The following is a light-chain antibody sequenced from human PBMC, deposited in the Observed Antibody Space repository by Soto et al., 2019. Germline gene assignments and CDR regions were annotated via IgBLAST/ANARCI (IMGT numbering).Light chain of an antibody. V-gene: IGKV3D-20*02. CDR1: QSVSSSH. CDR3: QQLNSYRIT. J-gene: IGKJ5*01. CDR2: AAS. Sequence: EIVVTQTPGTLSLSQGERATLSCRASQSVSSSHLAWYQHKPGQAPRLLIYAASSRATGSPDRFSGSGSGTDFTLTISSLQPEDFATYYCQQLNSYRITFGQGTRLEI.